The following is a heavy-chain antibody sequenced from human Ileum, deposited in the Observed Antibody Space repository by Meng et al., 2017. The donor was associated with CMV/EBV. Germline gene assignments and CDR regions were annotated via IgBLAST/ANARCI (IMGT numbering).Heavy chain of an antibody. J-gene: IGHJ4*02. CDR3: ARHYYDTSGYYYVLDY. CDR1: VSISSGVYY. CDR2: IYHSGNT. V-gene: IGHV4-30-4*01. D-gene: IGHD3-22*01. Sequence: VSISSGVYYWSWIRQPPGKGLEWIGYIYHSGNTYYKPSLKSRVTISVDTSKNQFSLNLTSVTAADTAVYYCARHYYDTSGYYYVLDYWGQGTLVTVS.